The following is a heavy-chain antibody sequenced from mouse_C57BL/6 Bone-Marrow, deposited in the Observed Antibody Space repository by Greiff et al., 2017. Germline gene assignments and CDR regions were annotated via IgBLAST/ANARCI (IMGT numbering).Heavy chain of an antibody. CDR3: ARHGGNYYGYDEGDY. D-gene: IGHD2-2*01. J-gene: IGHJ2*01. V-gene: IGHV5-6*01. CDR1: GFTFSSYG. Sequence: EVQGVESGGDLVKPGGSLKLSCAASGFTFSSYGMSWVRQTPDKRLEWVATISSGGSYTYYPDSVKGRFTISRDNAKNTLYLQMSSLKSEDTAMYYCARHGGNYYGYDEGDYWGQGNTLTVSS. CDR2: ISSGGSYT.